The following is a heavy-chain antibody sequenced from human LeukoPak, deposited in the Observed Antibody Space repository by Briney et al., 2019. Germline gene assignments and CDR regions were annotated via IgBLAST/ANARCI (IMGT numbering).Heavy chain of an antibody. CDR2: ISSSSSYT. D-gene: IGHD5-18*01. J-gene: IGHJ6*04. CDR3: ARHTATLVGYYYYGMDV. Sequence: GGSLRLSCAASGFTFSDYYMSWIGQAPGKGLEWVSYISSSSSYTNYADSVKGRFTISRDNAKNSLYLQMNSLRAEDTAVYYCARHTATLVGYYYYGMDVWGKGTTVTVSS. V-gene: IGHV3-11*06. CDR1: GFTFSDYY.